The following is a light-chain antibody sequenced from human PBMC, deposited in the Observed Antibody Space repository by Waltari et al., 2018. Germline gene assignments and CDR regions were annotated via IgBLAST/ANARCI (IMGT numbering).Light chain of an antibody. J-gene: IGLJ3*02. CDR3: CSYAGNYIWV. V-gene: IGLV2-23*02. CDR1: SSDIGRYDI. Sequence: QSALTQPASVSGSPGQSVTSSCPGASSDIGRYDIGPGYQQHPGNAPTLIICDVSKRPSGVSDRFSGSKSGDTASLTISGLQFEDEADYYCCSYAGNYIWVFGGGTRLTVL. CDR2: DVS.